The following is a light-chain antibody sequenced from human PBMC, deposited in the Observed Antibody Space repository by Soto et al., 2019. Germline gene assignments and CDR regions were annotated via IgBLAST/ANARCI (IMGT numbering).Light chain of an antibody. V-gene: IGKV3-20*01. Sequence: EIVLTQSPGTLSLSPGERASLSCRAIQIVSSSYLAWYQQKPGQAPRLLIYGASSRATGIPDRFSGSRSGPEFTLTISSLQSEDFAVYYCQQYNNWPPITFGQGTRLEIK. CDR2: GAS. CDR3: QQYNNWPPIT. CDR1: QIVSSSY. J-gene: IGKJ5*01.